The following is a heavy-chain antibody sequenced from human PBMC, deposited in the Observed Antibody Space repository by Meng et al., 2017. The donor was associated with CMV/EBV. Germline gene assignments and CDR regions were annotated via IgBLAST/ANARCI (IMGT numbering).Heavy chain of an antibody. V-gene: IGHV1-69*02. D-gene: IGHD2-2*01. Sequence: SVKVSCKASGGTFSSYTIGWVRQAPGQGLEWMGRIIPILGIANYAQKFQGRVTITADKSTSTAYMELRSLRSDDTAVYYCARAGAYCSSTSCSPGAFDIWGQGTMVIVSS. CDR3: ARAGAYCSSTSCSPGAFDI. J-gene: IGHJ3*02. CDR2: IIPILGIA. CDR1: GGTFSSYT.